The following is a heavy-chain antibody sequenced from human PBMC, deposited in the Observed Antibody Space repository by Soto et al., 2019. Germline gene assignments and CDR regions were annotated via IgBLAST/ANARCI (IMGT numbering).Heavy chain of an antibody. J-gene: IGHJ5*01. CDR1: GIILSDYG. Sequence: GGSLRLSCAASGIILSDYGMQGVLQAPGKGLDWLAVIYYDGSNTYYADSVTGRFTISRDNSDSTVFMEMNGLRAEHSAVYYRARAFAQWFGQPXLRSWGRGTLVTVSS. D-gene: IGHD3-10*01. CDR2: IYYDGSNT. CDR3: ARAFAQWFGQPXLRS. V-gene: IGHV3-33*01.